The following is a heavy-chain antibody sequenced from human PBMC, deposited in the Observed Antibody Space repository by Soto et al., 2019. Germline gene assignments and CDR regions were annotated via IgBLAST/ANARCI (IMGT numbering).Heavy chain of an antibody. D-gene: IGHD6-13*01. V-gene: IGHV1-58*01. Sequence: ASVKVSCKASGFTFTSSAVQWVRQARGQRLEWIGWIVVGSGNTNYAQKFQERVTITRDMSTSTAYMELSSLRSEDTAVYYCAAEGAAAEPKPPRVYYYGMDVWGQGTTVTVSS. CDR2: IVVGSGNT. CDR1: GFTFTSSA. CDR3: AAEGAAAEPKPPRVYYYGMDV. J-gene: IGHJ6*02.